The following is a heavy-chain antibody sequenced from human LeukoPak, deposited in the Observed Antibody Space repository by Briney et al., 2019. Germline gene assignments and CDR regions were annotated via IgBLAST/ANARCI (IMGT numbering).Heavy chain of an antibody. CDR3: ARDRGPNTFDY. D-gene: IGHD3-10*01. J-gene: IGHJ4*02. CDR1: GLTFSNSW. CDR2: IKQDGSEK. V-gene: IGHV3-7*01. Sequence: GGSLRLSCVASGLTFSNSWMIWARQAPGKGPEWVASIKQDGSEKYYVDSVKGRFTISKDNAKNSLYLQMNSLRVEDMAIYYCARDRGPNTFDYWGQGTLVTVSS.